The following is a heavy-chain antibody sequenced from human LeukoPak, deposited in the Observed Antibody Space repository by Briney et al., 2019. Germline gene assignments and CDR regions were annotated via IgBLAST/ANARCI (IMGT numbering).Heavy chain of an antibody. V-gene: IGHV3-30*04. J-gene: IGHJ4*02. Sequence: GGSLRLSCAASGLTLSSYAMHWVRQAPGKGLEWVAVISYDGSNKYYADSVKGRFTISRDNSKNTLYLQMNSLRAEDTAVYYCARDHFDYWGQGTLVTVSS. CDR2: ISYDGSNK. CDR1: GLTLSSYA. CDR3: ARDHFDY.